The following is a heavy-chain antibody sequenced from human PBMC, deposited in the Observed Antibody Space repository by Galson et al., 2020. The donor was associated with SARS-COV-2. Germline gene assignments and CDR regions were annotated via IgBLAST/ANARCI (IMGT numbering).Heavy chain of an antibody. J-gene: IGHJ4*02. CDR1: GFTFSSYA. Sequence: GGSLRLSCAASGFTFSSYAMHWVRQAPGKGLEWVAVISYDGSNKYYADSVKGRFTISRDNSKNTLYLQMNSLRAEDTAVYYCARGGGGGLLWFGELLYREPFDYWGQGTLVTVSS. D-gene: IGHD3-10*01. CDR3: ARGGGGGLLWFGELLYREPFDY. V-gene: IGHV3-30-3*01. CDR2: ISYDGSNK.